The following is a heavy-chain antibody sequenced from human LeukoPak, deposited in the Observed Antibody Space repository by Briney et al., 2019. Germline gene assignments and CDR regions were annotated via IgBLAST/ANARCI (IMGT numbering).Heavy chain of an antibody. D-gene: IGHD1-26*01. V-gene: IGHV1-8*01. J-gene: IGHJ6*02. Sequence: ASAKVSCKASGYTCTSNDIYWVRQATGQWLEWMGWKNPNSGNTGYAQTFQGRVTMTRNTSISTAYMELSSLRSEDTAVYYCARGFGSGSYYFYYYHGMDVWGQGITVTVSS. CDR2: KNPNSGNT. CDR3: ARGFGSGSYYFYYYHGMDV. CDR1: GYTCTSND.